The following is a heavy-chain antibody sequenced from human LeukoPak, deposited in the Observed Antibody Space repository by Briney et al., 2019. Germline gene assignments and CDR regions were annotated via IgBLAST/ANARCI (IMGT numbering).Heavy chain of an antibody. V-gene: IGHV1-2*02. CDR3: ARTILPIVVVPAAWGY. CDR2: INPNSGGT. J-gene: IGHJ4*02. CDR1: GYTFTSYY. D-gene: IGHD2-2*01. Sequence: ASVKVSCKASGYTFTSYYMHWVRQAPGQGLEWMGWINPNSGGTNYAQKFQGRVTMTRDTSISTAYMELSRLRSDDTAVYYCARTILPIVVVPAAWGYWGQGTLVTVSS.